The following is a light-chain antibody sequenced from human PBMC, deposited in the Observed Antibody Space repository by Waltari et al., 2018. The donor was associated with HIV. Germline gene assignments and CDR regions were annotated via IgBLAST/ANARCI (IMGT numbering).Light chain of an antibody. CDR1: QSVATY. CDR2: DAS. CDR3: QQRSIPIT. Sequence: EIMLTQSPATLSLSRGERATLSCRASQSVATYLAWFQQKPGQAPRLLFYDASNRATGIPARFTGSGAGTDFTLTISSLEPEDFGVYYCQQRSIPITFGQGTRLEI. J-gene: IGKJ5*01. V-gene: IGKV3D-11*02.